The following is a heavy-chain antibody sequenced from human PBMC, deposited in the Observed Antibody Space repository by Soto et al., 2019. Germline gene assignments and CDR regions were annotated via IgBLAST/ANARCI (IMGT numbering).Heavy chain of an antibody. J-gene: IGHJ6*03. CDR1: GFTFSSYW. V-gene: IGHV3-7*01. CDR2: IKQDGSEK. Sequence: EVQLVESGGGLVQPGGSLRLSCAASGFTFSSYWMSWVRQAPGKGLEWVANIKQDGSEKYYVDSVKGRFTISRDNAKNSLYLQMNSLRAEDTAVYYCARDQLGFWRYYYYYYMDVWGKGTTVTVSS. D-gene: IGHD3-16*01. CDR3: ARDQLGFWRYYYYYYMDV.